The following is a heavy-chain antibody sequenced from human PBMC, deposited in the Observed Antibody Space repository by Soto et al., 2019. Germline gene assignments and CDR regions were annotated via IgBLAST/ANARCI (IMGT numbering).Heavy chain of an antibody. Sequence: GASLKISCKGSGYSFTSYWISWVRQMPGKGLEWMGRIDPSDSYTNYSPSFQGHVTISADKSISTAYLQWSSLKASDTAMYYCARHALYYYDSSGSADAFDIWGQGTMVTVSS. D-gene: IGHD3-22*01. J-gene: IGHJ3*02. V-gene: IGHV5-10-1*01. CDR3: ARHALYYYDSSGSADAFDI. CDR1: GYSFTSYW. CDR2: IDPSDSYT.